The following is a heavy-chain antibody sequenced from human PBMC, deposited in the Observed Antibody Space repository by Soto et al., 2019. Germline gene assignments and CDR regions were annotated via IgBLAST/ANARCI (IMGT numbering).Heavy chain of an antibody. CDR2: ISAYNGNT. Sequence: QVQLVQSGAEVKKPGASVKVSCKASGYTFTSYGISWVRQAPGQGLEWMGWISAYNGNTNYAQKLQGRVTMTTDTSTSTAYIELRGLRSDDTAVYYCSGGLYCSGGSCYSDFDYWGQGTLVTVSS. J-gene: IGHJ4*02. CDR3: SGGLYCSGGSCYSDFDY. D-gene: IGHD2-15*01. CDR1: GYTFTSYG. V-gene: IGHV1-18*01.